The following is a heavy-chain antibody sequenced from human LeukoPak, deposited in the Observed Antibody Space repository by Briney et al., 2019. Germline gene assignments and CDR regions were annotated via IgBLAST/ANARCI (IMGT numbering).Heavy chain of an antibody. J-gene: IGHJ5*01. D-gene: IGHD1-14*01. V-gene: IGHV3-23*01. CDR2: ISGSGGST. CDR3: ARSYGTYNWFDS. Sequence: GGSLRLSCAASGFTFSSYGMTWVRQTPGKGLEWVSGISGSGGSTYYADSLKGRFTISRDNSKDTLYVQMNSLRAEDTAVYYCARSYGTYNWFDSWGQGTLVTVSS. CDR1: GFTFSSYG.